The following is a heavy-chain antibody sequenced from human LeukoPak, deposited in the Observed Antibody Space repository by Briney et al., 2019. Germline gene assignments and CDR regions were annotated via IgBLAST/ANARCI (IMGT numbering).Heavy chain of an antibody. CDR1: GYTFTSYD. CDR2: MNPNSGNT. V-gene: IGHV1-8*01. D-gene: IGHD3-3*01. J-gene: IGHJ6*02. CDR3: ARGGSTTLRFLEWLSLSYYYYGMDV. Sequence: GASVKVSCKASGYTFTSYDINWVRQATGQGLEWMGWMNPNSGNTGYAQKFQGRVTMTRNTSISTAYVELSSLRSEDTAVYYCARGGSTTLRFLEWLSLSYYYYGMDVWGQGTTVTVSS.